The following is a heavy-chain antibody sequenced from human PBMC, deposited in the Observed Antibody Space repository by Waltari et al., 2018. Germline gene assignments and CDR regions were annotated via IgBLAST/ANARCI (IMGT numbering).Heavy chain of an antibody. D-gene: IGHD3-16*01. V-gene: IGHV1-18*01. CDR2: VRAYKGNQ. J-gene: IGHJ3*02. CDR1: GYTFTSYG. Sequence: QVQLVQSGAEVKKPGASVKVSCKASGYTFTSYGISWVRQAPGQGLEWMGWVRAYKGNQSNGQRLQGRVTMTTDTPTSTADMELRGLGSDDTAVYYWARDGGGETTWNAFDIWGQGTMVTVSS. CDR3: ARDGGGETTWNAFDI.